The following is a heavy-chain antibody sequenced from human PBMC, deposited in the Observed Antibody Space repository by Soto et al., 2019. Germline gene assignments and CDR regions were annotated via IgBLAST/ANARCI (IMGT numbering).Heavy chain of an antibody. CDR1: GYTFTRSG. J-gene: IGHJ6*02. Sequence: ASVKVSCKASGYTFTRSGISWVRQAPGQGLEWMGWISTYNGDTNYAQTFQGRVTMTTDESTSTVHMEVRSLRSDDTAVYYCARHKDRLQLGGNYYYILDVWGQGTAVTVSS. CDR2: ISTYNGDT. D-gene: IGHD5-12*01. V-gene: IGHV1-18*01. CDR3: ARHKDRLQLGGNYYYILDV.